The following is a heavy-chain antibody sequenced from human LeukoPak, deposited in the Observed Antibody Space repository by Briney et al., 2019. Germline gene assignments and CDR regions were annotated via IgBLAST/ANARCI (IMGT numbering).Heavy chain of an antibody. CDR3: ARDFPHSSTSPEDY. V-gene: IGHV1-69*04. CDR2: IIPILGIA. Sequence: ASVKVSCKASGGTFSSYAISWVRQAPGQGLEWMGRIIPILGIANYAQKFQGRVTITADKSTSTAYMGLSSPRSEDTAVYYCARDFPHSSTSPEDYWGQGTLVTVSS. D-gene: IGHD2-2*01. J-gene: IGHJ4*02. CDR1: GGTFSSYA.